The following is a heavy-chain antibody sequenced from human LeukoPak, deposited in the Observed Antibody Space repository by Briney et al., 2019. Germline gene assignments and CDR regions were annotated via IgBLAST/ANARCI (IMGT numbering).Heavy chain of an antibody. CDR3: ARDSLYCSTTSCHFDY. D-gene: IGHD2-2*01. Sequence: ASVKVSCKASGYTFTNYYMHWVRQAPGEGLEWMGIVNPSGGSRSYAQKFQGRVTMTRDTSTSTVYMELSSLRSEDTAVYYCARDSLYCSTTSCHFDYWGQGTLVTVSS. J-gene: IGHJ4*02. CDR2: VNPSGGSR. V-gene: IGHV1-46*01. CDR1: GYTFTNYY.